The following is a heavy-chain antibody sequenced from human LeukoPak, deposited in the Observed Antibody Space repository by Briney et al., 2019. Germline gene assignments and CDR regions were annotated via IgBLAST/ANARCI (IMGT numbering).Heavy chain of an antibody. J-gene: IGHJ4*02. D-gene: IGHD6-19*01. V-gene: IGHV4-34*01. CDR1: XGSFXXYY. CDR2: INHSGST. CDR3: ARGPDSSGWDPNFDY. Sequence: TXSLTXXXXXGSFXXYYWSWIRQPPGKGLEWIGEINHSGSTNYNSSLKSRVTISVATSKNQFSLKLSSVTAADTAVYYCARGPDSSGWDPNFDYWGQGTLVTVSS.